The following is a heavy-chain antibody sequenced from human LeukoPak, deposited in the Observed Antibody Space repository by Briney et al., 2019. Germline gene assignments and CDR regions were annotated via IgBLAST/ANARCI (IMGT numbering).Heavy chain of an antibody. J-gene: IGHJ4*02. CDR3: ARAPRRNEYSSSWFY. CDR1: GYIFSNYG. D-gene: IGHD6-13*01. CDR2: ISGHSGNT. Sequence: ASVKVSCKASGYIFSNYGITWVRQAPGHGLEWMGWISGHSGNTNYAQKFQDRATMTTDTSTSTAYMELRSLRFDDTAVYYCARAPRRNEYSSSWFYWGQGTLVTVSS. V-gene: IGHV1-18*01.